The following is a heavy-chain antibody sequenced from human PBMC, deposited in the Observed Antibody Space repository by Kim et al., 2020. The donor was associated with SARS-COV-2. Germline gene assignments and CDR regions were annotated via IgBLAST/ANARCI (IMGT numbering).Heavy chain of an antibody. CDR1: GFIFSDYY. CDR2: ISSSSRYT. CDR3: ARDVVSGFGELYQYYFDY. J-gene: IGHJ4*02. V-gene: IGHV3-11*05. Sequence: GGSLRLSCAASGFIFSDYYMSWIRQAPGKGLEWVSYISSSSRYTNYADSVKGRFTISRDNAKNSLYLQMNSLRAEDTAVYYCARDVVSGFGELYQYYFDYWGQGTLVTVSS. D-gene: IGHD3-10*01.